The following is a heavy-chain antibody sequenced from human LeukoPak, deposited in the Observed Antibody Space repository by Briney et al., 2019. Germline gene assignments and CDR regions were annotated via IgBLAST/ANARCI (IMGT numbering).Heavy chain of an antibody. V-gene: IGHV4-59*08. CDR3: ARASNCGGDCYSGHFDY. CDR2: IYYSGST. D-gene: IGHD2-21*01. Sequence: SETLSLTCTVSGGSISSYYWSWIRQPPGKGLEWIGYIYYSGSTYYNPSLKSRVTISVDTSKNQFSLKLSSVTAADTAVYYCARASNCGGDCYSGHFDYWGQGTLVTVSS. CDR1: GGSISSYY. J-gene: IGHJ4*02.